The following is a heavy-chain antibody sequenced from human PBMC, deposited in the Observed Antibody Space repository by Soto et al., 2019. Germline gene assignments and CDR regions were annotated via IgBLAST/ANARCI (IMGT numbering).Heavy chain of an antibody. CDR2: ISYDGSNK. CDR3: AKDATYGMDV. CDR1: GFTFSSYG. V-gene: IGHV3-30*18. J-gene: IGHJ6*02. Sequence: QVQLVESGGGVVQPRRSLRLSCAASGFTFSSYGMHWVRQAPGKGLEWVAVISYDGSNKYYADSVKGRFTISRDNSKNTLYLQMNSLRAEDTAVYYCAKDATYGMDVWGQGTTVTVSS.